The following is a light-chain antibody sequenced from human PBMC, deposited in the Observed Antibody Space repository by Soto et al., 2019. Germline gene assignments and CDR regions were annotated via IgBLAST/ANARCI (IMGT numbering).Light chain of an antibody. CDR1: QDTENH. V-gene: IGKV1-27*01. J-gene: IGKJ2*01. CDR3: QKSNSAPYT. CDR2: AAS. Sequence: DIQMTQSPSSLSASVGDRVTITCRASQDTENHLAWYQQKPGKVPQLLIYAASTLQSGVPSRFSGSGSGTDFTLTITSLQPEDVATYYCQKSNSAPYTFGQGTKLEIK.